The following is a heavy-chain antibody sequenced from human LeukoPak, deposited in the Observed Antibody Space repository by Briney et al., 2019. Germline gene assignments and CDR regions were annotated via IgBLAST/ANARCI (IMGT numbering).Heavy chain of an antibody. V-gene: IGHV3-48*01. CDR3: ARGGAARPDY. D-gene: IGHD6-6*01. CDR2: ITASGTAM. CDR1: GFTFSSYS. J-gene: IGHJ4*02. Sequence: GGSLRLSCAASGFTFSSYSMNWVRQAPGKGLEWVSHITASGTAMFYAASVKGRFTISRDFSKNTVFLHMNSLRAEDTGVYYCARGGAARPDYWGRGTLVTVSS.